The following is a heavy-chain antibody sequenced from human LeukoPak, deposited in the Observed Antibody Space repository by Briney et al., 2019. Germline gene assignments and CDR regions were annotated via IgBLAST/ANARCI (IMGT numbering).Heavy chain of an antibody. CDR3: ARGASTAHFDY. J-gene: IGHJ4*02. CDR1: GGSITNYY. V-gene: IGHV4-4*07. CDR2: IYSSGST. D-gene: IGHD4-17*01. Sequence: SETLSLTCTVSGGSITNYYWSWIRQSAGKGLEWIERIYSSGSTNYKPSLKSRVIISLDKSKNQFSLKLSSVTAADTAVYFCARGASTAHFDYWGQGTLVTVS.